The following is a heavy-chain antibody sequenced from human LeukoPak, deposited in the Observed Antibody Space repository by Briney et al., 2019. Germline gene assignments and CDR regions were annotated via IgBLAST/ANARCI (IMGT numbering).Heavy chain of an antibody. CDR1: GYTXTGYY. CDR2: IKPNSGDT. Sequence: ASVKVSCKASGYTXTGYYMHWVRQAPGQGLEWMGWIKPNSGDTKYAQKFQGRVTMTRDTSISTAYMELSRLRSDDTALYYCATQRGSYLWGTDFDFWGRGTLVTVSS. V-gene: IGHV1-2*02. D-gene: IGHD3-16*01. J-gene: IGHJ4*02. CDR3: ATQRGSYLWGTDFDF.